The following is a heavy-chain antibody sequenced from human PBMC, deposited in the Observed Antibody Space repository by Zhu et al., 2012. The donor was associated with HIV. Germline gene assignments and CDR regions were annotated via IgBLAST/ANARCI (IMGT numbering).Heavy chain of an antibody. Sequence: QVQLQESGPRLVKPSETLPLTCTVSGYSITSTYYWGWVRQSLEKGLEWIGSTYHSGTTYYNPSLKSRVTISVDTSKNQFSLKLSSVTAADTAVYYCARVHYGDYPHFDYWGQGTLVTVSS. CDR3: ARVHYGDYPHFDY. CDR2: TYHSGTT. D-gene: IGHD4-17*01. CDR1: GYSITSTYY. J-gene: IGHJ4*02. V-gene: IGHV4-38-2*02.